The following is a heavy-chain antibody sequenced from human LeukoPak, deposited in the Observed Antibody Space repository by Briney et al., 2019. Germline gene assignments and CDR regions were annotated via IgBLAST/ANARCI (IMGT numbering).Heavy chain of an antibody. CDR2: MNPNSGNT. CDR1: GYTFTSYD. V-gene: IGHV1-8*01. Sequence: ASVKVSCKASGYTFTSYDINWVRQATGQGLEWMGWMNPNSGNTGYAQKFQGRVTMTRNTSISTAYMELSRLRSEDTAVYYCARGNRKMVRGVIRLDYWGQGTLVTVSS. J-gene: IGHJ4*02. D-gene: IGHD3-10*01. CDR3: ARGNRKMVRGVIRLDY.